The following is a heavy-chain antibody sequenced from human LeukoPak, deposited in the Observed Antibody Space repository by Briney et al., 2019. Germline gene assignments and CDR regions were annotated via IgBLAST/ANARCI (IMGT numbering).Heavy chain of an antibody. J-gene: IGHJ4*02. CDR3: ARGLGNCSSTSCYHPGKYYFDY. Sequence: SETLSLTCAVYCGSFSGYYWSWIRQPPGNGLEWIGEINHSGSTNYNPSLKSRVTISVDTSKNQFSLKLSSVTAADTAVYYCARGLGNCSSTSCYHPGKYYFDYWGQGTLVTVSS. CDR2: INHSGST. D-gene: IGHD2-2*01. V-gene: IGHV4-34*01. CDR1: CGSFSGYY.